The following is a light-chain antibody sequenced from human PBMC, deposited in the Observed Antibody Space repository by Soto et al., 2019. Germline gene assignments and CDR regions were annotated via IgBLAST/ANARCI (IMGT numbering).Light chain of an antibody. CDR1: QNIGNY. CDR3: QQRSDWLT. Sequence: EIVLTQSPATLSLSPGEGATLSCRASQNIGNYLAWYQHKPGQAPRLLIYDASNRATGIPARFSGSGSGTHFTLTISSLETEDFAVYYCQQRSDWLTFGGGTKVEIK. J-gene: IGKJ4*01. CDR2: DAS. V-gene: IGKV3-11*01.